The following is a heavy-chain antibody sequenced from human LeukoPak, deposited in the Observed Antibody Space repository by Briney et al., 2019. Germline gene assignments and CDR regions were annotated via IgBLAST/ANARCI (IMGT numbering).Heavy chain of an antibody. V-gene: IGHV6-1*01. Sequence: SQTLSLTCAISGDSVSSNSAVWNWIRQSPSRGLEWLGRTYYRSKWYNDYAVSVKSRITIKPDTSKNQFSLQLNSATPEDTGVYSCARLGLGGAFDIWGQGTMVTVSS. J-gene: IGHJ3*02. CDR2: TYYRSKWYN. CDR3: ARLGLGGAFDI. CDR1: GDSVSSNSAV. D-gene: IGHD2-15*01.